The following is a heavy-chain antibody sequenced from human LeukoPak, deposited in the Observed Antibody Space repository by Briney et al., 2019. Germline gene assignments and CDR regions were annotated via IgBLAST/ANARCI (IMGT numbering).Heavy chain of an antibody. D-gene: IGHD1-26*01. CDR1: GFTFSTYW. V-gene: IGHV3-74*01. CDR2: INSDGSST. J-gene: IGHJ4*02. Sequence: GGSLRLSCAASGFTFSTYWIHWVRQAPGKGLVWVSRINSDGSSTRYADSVKGRFTISRDNAKNTLYLQMNSLRAEDTAVYYCARESSVGAHKAFDYWGQGTLVTVSS. CDR3: ARESSVGAHKAFDY.